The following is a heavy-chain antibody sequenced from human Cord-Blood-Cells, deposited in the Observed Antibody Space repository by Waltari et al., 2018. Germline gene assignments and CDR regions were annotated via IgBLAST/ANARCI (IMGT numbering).Heavy chain of an antibody. Sequence: QVQLQESGPGLVKPSATLSLTCTVSGGSISSYYWSWIRQPPGKGLEWIGYIYYSGSTNYNPSLKSRVTISVDTSKNQFSLKLSSVTAADTAVYYCARVANYYGSGSYYFDYWGQGTLVTVSS. V-gene: IGHV4-59*01. J-gene: IGHJ4*02. CDR3: ARVANYYGSGSYYFDY. CDR1: GGSISSYY. D-gene: IGHD3-10*01. CDR2: IYYSGST.